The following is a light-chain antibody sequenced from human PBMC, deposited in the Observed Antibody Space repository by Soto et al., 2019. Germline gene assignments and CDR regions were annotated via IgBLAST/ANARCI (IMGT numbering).Light chain of an antibody. J-gene: IGKJ4*01. V-gene: IGKV2-24*01. CDR2: KVS. CDR3: MQATQFPPI. CDR1: QSLVHGDGNTC. Sequence: DIVITQTPPSSPVSLVQPASISCSCSQSLVHGDGNTCLIWLQQRPDQQPSLLIQKVSNRVSGVTDRYSGSGAGTDVALKISRVEGEDVGVYYCMQATQFPPIFGGGTKVDIK.